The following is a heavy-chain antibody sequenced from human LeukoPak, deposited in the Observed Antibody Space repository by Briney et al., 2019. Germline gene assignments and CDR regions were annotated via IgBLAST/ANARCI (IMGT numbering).Heavy chain of an antibody. J-gene: IGHJ6*02. V-gene: IGHV3-23*01. D-gene: IGHD2-2*01. CDR2: ISGSGGST. CDR1: GFTFSSYA. CDR3: ARDPVVPAAVYYYYYGMDV. Sequence: PGGSLRLSCAASGFTFSSYAMSWVRQAPGKGLEWVSAISGSGGSTYYADSVKGRFTISRDNSKNTLYLQMNSLRAEDTAVYYCARDPVVPAAVYYYYYGMDVWGQGTTVTVSS.